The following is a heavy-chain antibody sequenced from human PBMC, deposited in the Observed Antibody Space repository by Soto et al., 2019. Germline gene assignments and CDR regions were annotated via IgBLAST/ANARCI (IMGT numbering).Heavy chain of an antibody. Sequence: EEQLVESGGGLVQPGGSLTLSCVGSGFTFSGHYMEWVRQAPGKGLEWVVRSRNKAKSYTTDYAASVKGRFTISRDLSKNSLYLQMNNLKIEDTAVYYCSRLEGGWGQGTLVTVSS. J-gene: IGHJ4*02. CDR1: GFTFSGHY. V-gene: IGHV3-72*01. D-gene: IGHD3-3*01. CDR2: SRNKAKSYTT. CDR3: SRLEGG.